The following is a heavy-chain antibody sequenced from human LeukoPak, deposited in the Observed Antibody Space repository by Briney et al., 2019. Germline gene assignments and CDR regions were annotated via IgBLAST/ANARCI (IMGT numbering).Heavy chain of an antibody. CDR2: ISGSGGST. J-gene: IGHJ4*02. D-gene: IGHD3-22*01. Sequence: GGSLRLSCAASGFTVSSNYMTWVRQAPGKGLEWVSAISGSGGSTYYADSVKGRFTISRDNSKNTLYLQMNSLRAEDTAVYYCAKDSSGYRGFDYWGQGTLVTVSS. CDR1: GFTVSSNY. CDR3: AKDSSGYRGFDY. V-gene: IGHV3-23*01.